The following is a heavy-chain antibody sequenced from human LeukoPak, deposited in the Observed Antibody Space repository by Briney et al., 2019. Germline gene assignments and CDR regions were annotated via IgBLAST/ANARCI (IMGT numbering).Heavy chain of an antibody. D-gene: IGHD1-26*01. CDR2: ISATGTST. CDR3: AKDSGTYYKAFDY. CDR1: GFTFSSYA. J-gene: IGHJ4*02. Sequence: PGVSLRLSCAASGFTFSSYAMTWVRQAPGKGLEWVSTISATGTSTYYADSVKGRLTISRDNSKNTLYLQMNSLRAEDTAVYSCAKDSGTYYKAFDYWGQGTLVTVSS. V-gene: IGHV3-23*01.